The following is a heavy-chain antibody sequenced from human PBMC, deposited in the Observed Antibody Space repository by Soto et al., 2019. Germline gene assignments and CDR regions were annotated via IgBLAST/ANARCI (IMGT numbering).Heavy chain of an antibody. CDR3: ARTPIDGSGSYYNARFDY. Sequence: SETLSLTCAVYGGSFSGYYWSWIRQPPGKGLEWIGEINHSGSTNYNPSLKSRVTISVDTSKNQFSLKLSSVTAADTAVYYCARTPIDGSGSYYNARFDYWGQGTLVTVSS. CDR2: INHSGST. CDR1: GGSFSGYY. V-gene: IGHV4-34*01. J-gene: IGHJ4*02. D-gene: IGHD3-10*01.